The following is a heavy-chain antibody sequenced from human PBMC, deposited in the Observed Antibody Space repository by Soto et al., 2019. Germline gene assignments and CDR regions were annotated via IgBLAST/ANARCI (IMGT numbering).Heavy chain of an antibody. J-gene: IGHJ5*02. D-gene: IGHD3-3*01. CDR2: IYWDDVQ. V-gene: IGHV2-5*02. CDR1: GFSLSTSGVG. Sequence: QITLKESGHTLVKPKQPLPLTCTFSGFSLSTSGVGVGWIRQPPGKALECLALIYWDDVQRYSPSLKSRISTTRDTSKNEVVLTRTNMDPVNTATYYCAHRRILGTSNWFDPWGQGTLVTVSS. CDR3: AHRRILGTSNWFDP.